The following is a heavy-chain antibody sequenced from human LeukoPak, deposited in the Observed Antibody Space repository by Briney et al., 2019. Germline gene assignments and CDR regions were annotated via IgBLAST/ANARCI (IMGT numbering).Heavy chain of an antibody. V-gene: IGHV3-30-3*01. CDR1: GFTFSSYA. Sequence: GRSLRLSCAASGFTFSSYAMHWVRQAPGKGLEWVAVISYDGSNKYYADSVKGRFTISRDNSKNTLYLQMNSLRAEDTAVYYCAREDTAIDYWGQGTQVTVSS. CDR2: ISYDGSNK. CDR3: AREDTAIDY. D-gene: IGHD5-18*01. J-gene: IGHJ4*02.